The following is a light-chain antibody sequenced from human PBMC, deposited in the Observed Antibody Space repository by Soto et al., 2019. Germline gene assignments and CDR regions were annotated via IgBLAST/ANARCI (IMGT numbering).Light chain of an antibody. J-gene: IGLJ2*01. CDR2: SND. V-gene: IGLV1-47*02. CDR3: ATWDDSLTAVV. Sequence: QSVLTQPPSASGTPGQRVTISCSGSSSNIGSNYVYWYQQLPGTAPKLLIYSNDQWPSGVPDRISGSKSGTSASLAISGLRSEDEADYYCATWDDSLTAVVFGGGTQLTVL. CDR1: SSNIGSNY.